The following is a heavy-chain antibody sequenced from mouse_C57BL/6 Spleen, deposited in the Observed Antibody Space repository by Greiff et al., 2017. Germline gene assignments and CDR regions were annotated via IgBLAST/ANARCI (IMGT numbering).Heavy chain of an antibody. CDR2: IWGGGST. V-gene: IGHV2-9*01. D-gene: IGHD1-1*01. CDR3: AKHGGDSYSSIYWYFDV. CDR1: GFSLTSYG. J-gene: IGHJ1*03. Sequence: QVQLKQSGPGLVAPSPCLSISCTVSGFSLTSYGVDWVRQPPGKGLEWLGVIWGGGSTNYNSAHMSRLSISTDNSKSHVFLKMNRLQTDDTAMYYCAKHGGDSYSSIYWYFDVWGTGTTVTVS.